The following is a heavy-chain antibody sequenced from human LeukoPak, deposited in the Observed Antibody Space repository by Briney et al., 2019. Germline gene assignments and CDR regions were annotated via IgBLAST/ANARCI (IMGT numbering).Heavy chain of an antibody. CDR3: ASIPMLRGVTSDAFDV. V-gene: IGHV3-23*01. D-gene: IGHD3-10*01. CDR1: GFTFSSYG. Sequence: PGGSLRLSCAASGFTFSSYGMSWVRQAPGKGLEWVSAISGSGGSTYYADSVKGRFTISRDNSKNTLYLQMNSLRAEDTAVYYCASIPMLRGVTSDAFDVWGQGTMVTVSS. J-gene: IGHJ3*01. CDR2: ISGSGGST.